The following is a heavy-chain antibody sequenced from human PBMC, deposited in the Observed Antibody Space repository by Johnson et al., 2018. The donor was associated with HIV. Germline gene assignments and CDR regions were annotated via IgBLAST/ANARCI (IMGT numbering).Heavy chain of an antibody. CDR3: AVGIQLWFASAGDAFDI. CDR2: ISHNGGTE. CDR1: GFTFSSYG. V-gene: IGHV3-30*19. D-gene: IGHD5-18*01. J-gene: IGHJ3*02. Sequence: QVQLVESGGGVVQPGRSLRLSCAGSGFTFSSYGMHWVRQAPGKGLDWVAFISHNGGTEYSADSVKGRFTIPRDNAKNTLYLQMNYLTPEDTAMYYCAVGIQLWFASAGDAFDIWGQGTMVTVSS.